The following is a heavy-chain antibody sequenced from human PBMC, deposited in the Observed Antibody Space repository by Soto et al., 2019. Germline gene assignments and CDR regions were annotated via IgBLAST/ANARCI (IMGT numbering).Heavy chain of an antibody. J-gene: IGHJ6*03. D-gene: IGHD3-10*01. CDR3: AKDEMVRGVMTHMDV. CDR2: ISWNSGSI. Sequence: GGSLRLSCAASGFTFDDYAMHWVRQAPGKGLEWVSGISWNSGSIGYADSVKGRFTISRDNAKNSLYLQMNSLRAEDTALYYCAKDEMVRGVMTHMDVWGKGTTVTVSS. CDR1: GFTFDDYA. V-gene: IGHV3-9*01.